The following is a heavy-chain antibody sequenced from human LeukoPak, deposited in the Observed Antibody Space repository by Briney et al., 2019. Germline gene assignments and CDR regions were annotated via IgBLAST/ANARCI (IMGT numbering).Heavy chain of an antibody. CDR2: ISLRGGTI. Sequence: PGGSLRLSCAASGFTLGSFEMNWVRQAPGKGLEWVSFISLRGGTILYADSVQGRFTISRDNAKNSLYLQMNTLTAEDTAIYYCARVLGGGGRSGEWFDLWGQGTLVTVSS. D-gene: IGHD3-10*01. CDR1: GFTLGSFE. J-gene: IGHJ5*02. V-gene: IGHV3-48*03. CDR3: ARVLGGGGRSGEWFDL.